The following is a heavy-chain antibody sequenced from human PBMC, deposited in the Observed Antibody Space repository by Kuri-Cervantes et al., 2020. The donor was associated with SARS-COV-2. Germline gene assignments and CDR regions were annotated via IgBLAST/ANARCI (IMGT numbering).Heavy chain of an antibody. J-gene: IGHJ5*02. Sequence: GGSLRLSCKGSGYSFTSYWIGWVRQMPGKGLEWMGIIYPGDSDTRYSPSFQGQVTISADKSISTAYLQWSSLKASDTAMYYCARWEIRFLGCWFDPWGQGTLVTVSS. D-gene: IGHD3-3*01. CDR3: ARWEIRFLGCWFDP. CDR2: IYPGDSDT. CDR1: GYSFTSYW. V-gene: IGHV5-51*01.